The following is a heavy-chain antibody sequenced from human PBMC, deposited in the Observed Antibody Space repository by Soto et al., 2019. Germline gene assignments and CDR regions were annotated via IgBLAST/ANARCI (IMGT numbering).Heavy chain of an antibody. V-gene: IGHV3-23*01. Sequence: EVQLLESGGGSVQPGGSLKLSCAVSGFSISEYGVTWVRQPPGKGLYWVSGFSGGRGGTFYADSVRGRFTISRDDSRNMVYLQMDSLEVDDTAVYYCGKWNGFGDSWGQGTLVTVSS. CDR3: GKWNGFGDS. J-gene: IGHJ4*02. CDR2: FSGGRGGT. CDR1: GFSISEYG. D-gene: IGHD1-1*01.